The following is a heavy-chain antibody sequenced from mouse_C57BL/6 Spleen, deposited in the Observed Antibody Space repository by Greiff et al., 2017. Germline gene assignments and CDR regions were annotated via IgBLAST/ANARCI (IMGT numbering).Heavy chain of an antibody. V-gene: IGHV14-4*01. CDR2: IDPENGDT. Sequence: VQLQQSGAELVRPGASVKLSCTASGFNIKDDYMHWVKQRTEQGLEWIGWIDPENGDTGYASKFQGKATITADTSSNTAYLPLSTLTSEGTTVYYRTRGTTVVVPFDYWGQGTTLTVSS. J-gene: IGHJ2*01. CDR3: TRGTTVVVPFDY. D-gene: IGHD1-1*01. CDR1: GFNIKDDY.